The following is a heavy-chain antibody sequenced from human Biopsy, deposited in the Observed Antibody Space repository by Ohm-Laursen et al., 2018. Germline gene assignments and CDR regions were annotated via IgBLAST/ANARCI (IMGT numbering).Heavy chain of an antibody. CDR3: AKARVAIRYFDI. J-gene: IGHJ2*01. CDR1: GFIFDDYA. V-gene: IGHV3-9*01. CDR2: ITWNSGTI. D-gene: IGHD2-15*01. Sequence: SLRLSCAASGFIFDDYAMHWVRQAPGKGLEWVSSITWNSGTIDYADSVKGRFTIPRDNAKNSLYLQMNSLRAGDTALYYCAKARVAIRYFDIWGRGTLVTVSS.